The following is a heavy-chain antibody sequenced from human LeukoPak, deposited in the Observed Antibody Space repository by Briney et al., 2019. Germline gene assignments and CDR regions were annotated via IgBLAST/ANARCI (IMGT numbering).Heavy chain of an antibody. CDR3: ARALTEYSSSWYFDY. CDR2: ISYDGSNK. D-gene: IGHD6-13*01. CDR1: GFTFSSYA. J-gene: IGHJ4*02. V-gene: IGHV3-30-3*01. Sequence: PGRSLRLSCAASGFTFSSYAMHWVRQAPGKGLEWVAVISYDGSNKYYADSVKGRFTISRDNSKNTLYLQMNSLRAEDTAVYYCARALTEYSSSWYFDYWGQGTLVTVSS.